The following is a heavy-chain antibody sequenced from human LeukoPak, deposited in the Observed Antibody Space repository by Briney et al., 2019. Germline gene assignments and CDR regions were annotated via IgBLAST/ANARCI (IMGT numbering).Heavy chain of an antibody. CDR2: IGTAGDT. Sequence: GGSLRLTCAASGFTFSSYDMHWVRQATGKGLEWVSAIGTAGDTYYPGSVKGRFTISRENAKNSLYLQMNSPRAGDTAVYYCARGRDRWDRLDDAFDIWGQGTMVTVSS. CDR1: GFTFSSYD. V-gene: IGHV3-13*01. CDR3: ARGRDRWDRLDDAFDI. J-gene: IGHJ3*02. D-gene: IGHD6-25*01.